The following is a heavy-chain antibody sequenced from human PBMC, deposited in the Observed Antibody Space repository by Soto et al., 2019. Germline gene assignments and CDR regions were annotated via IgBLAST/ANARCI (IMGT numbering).Heavy chain of an antibody. D-gene: IGHD6-13*01. V-gene: IGHV3-53*02. CDR2: FYSGGST. J-gene: IGHJ6*02. Sequence: EVQLVETGGGLIQPGGSLRLSCAASGFTVSSNYMSWVRQAPGKGLEWVSVFYSGGSTYYADSVKGRCTISRDNSQNSQYLKMNRRRSEDKAVYYCARDRRIAAAVTEPFYYYSGMEVWGQGTTVTVSS. CDR3: ARDRRIAAAVTEPFYYYSGMEV. CDR1: GFTVSSNY.